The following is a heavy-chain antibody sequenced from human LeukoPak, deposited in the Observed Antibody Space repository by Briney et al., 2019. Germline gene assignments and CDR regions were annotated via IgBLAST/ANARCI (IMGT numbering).Heavy chain of an antibody. CDR3: ARDTVAGTFYYYYYMDV. Sequence: PGGSLRLSCAASGFTFSSYAMSWVRQAPGKGLEWVANIKQDGSEKYYVDSVKGRFTISRDNAKNSLYLQMNSLRAEDTAVYYCARDTVAGTFYYYYYMDVWGKGTTVTVSS. CDR2: IKQDGSEK. CDR1: GFTFSSYA. J-gene: IGHJ6*03. D-gene: IGHD6-19*01. V-gene: IGHV3-7*01.